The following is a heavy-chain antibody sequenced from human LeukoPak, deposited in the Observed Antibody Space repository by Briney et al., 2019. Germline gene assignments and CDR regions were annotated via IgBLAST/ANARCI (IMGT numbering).Heavy chain of an antibody. CDR2: ISAYNGNT. CDR3: ASGVYYDFWSGSFDY. CDR1: GYTFTSYG. Sequence: ASVKVSCKASGYTFTSYGISWVRQAPGQGLEWMGWISAYNGNTNYAQKLQGRVTMTTDTSTSTAYMELRSLRSDDTAVYYCASGVYYDFWSGSFDYWGQGTLVTVSS. V-gene: IGHV1-18*01. J-gene: IGHJ4*02. D-gene: IGHD3-3*01.